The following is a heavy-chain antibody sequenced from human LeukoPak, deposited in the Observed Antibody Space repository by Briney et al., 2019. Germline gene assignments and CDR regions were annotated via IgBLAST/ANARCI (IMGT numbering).Heavy chain of an antibody. CDR2: IYHSGST. V-gene: IGHV4-38-2*02. D-gene: IGHD3-10*01. CDR1: GYSISSGYY. J-gene: IGHJ6*03. CDR3: ARHKMVRGIGYYYYMDV. Sequence: KPSETLSLTCTVSGYSISSGYYWGWIRQPPGKGLEWIGSIYHSGSTYYNPSLKSRVIISVDTSKNQFSLKLSSVTAADTAVFYCARHKMVRGIGYYYYMDVWGKGTTVTISS.